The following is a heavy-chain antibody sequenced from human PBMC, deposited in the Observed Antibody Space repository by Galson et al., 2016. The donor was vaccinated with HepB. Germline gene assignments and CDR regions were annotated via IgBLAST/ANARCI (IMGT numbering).Heavy chain of an antibody. J-gene: IGHJ5*02. V-gene: IGHV3-23*01. CDR1: GFTFDDYA. CDR3: AKERFWSGYTYFDP. Sequence: SLRLSCAASGFTFDDYALHWVRQAPGKGLEWVSSIGGSGTYTYYADSVKGRFTISRDNSQNTLFLHMNSLRAEDTAVYYCAKERFWSGYTYFDPWGQGALVTVSS. D-gene: IGHD3-3*01. CDR2: IGGSGTYT.